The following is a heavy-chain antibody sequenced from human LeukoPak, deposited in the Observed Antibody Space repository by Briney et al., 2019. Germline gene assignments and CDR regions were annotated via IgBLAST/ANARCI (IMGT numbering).Heavy chain of an antibody. J-gene: IGHJ4*02. CDR2: IKSNGDGGTT. V-gene: IGHV3-15*01. Sequence: PGGSLRLSCVGSGFTFSHAWMSWVRQAPGKGLEWVGRIKSNGDGGTTDYVAPVKGRFTISRDDSKNTLFLEVNSLKIEDTAVYYCTTELARGAYFFNYWGQGTLVTVSS. D-gene: IGHD6-25*01. CDR3: TTELARGAYFFNY. CDR1: GFTFSHAW.